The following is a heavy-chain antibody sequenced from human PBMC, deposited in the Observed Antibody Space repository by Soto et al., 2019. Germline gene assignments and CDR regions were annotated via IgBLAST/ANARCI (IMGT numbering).Heavy chain of an antibody. J-gene: IGHJ4*02. CDR3: ARGSDVDQVDS. Sequence: QVQLQESGPGLVEPSQTLSLTCTVSGGSVSSGGYFWSWIRQSPGKGVEWIGHIDNTVSTYGNPSLKSGLTTSVDTSKSQFSLKLSSVTATDTAVYFCARGSDVDQVDSWGQGTLVTVSS. V-gene: IGHV4-30-4*08. CDR1: GGSVSSGGYF. CDR2: IDNTVST. D-gene: IGHD5-12*01.